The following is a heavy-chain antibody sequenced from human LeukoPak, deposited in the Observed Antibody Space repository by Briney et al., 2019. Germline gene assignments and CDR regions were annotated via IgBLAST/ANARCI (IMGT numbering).Heavy chain of an antibody. CDR1: GFTFSDYY. J-gene: IGHJ4*02. CDR3: AREEYDSSGYYSLLY. Sequence: KPGGSLRLSCAASGFTFSDYYMSWIRQAPGKGLEWVSYISSSGSTIYYADSVKGRFTISRDNAKNLLYLQMNSLRAEDTAVYYCAREEYDSSGYYSLLYWGQGTLVTVSS. V-gene: IGHV3-11*04. CDR2: ISSSGSTI. D-gene: IGHD3-22*01.